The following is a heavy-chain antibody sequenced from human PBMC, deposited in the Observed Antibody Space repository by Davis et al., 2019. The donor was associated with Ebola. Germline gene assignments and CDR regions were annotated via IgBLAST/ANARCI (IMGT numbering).Heavy chain of an antibody. J-gene: IGHJ4*02. V-gene: IGHV1-8*02. Sequence: ASVKVSCKASGYTFTSYAMNWVRQAPGQGLEWMGWINPNSGNTGYAQKFQGRVTMTRENSISTAYMELSSLRSEDTAVYYCARGGVAYSDLDYWGQGTLVAVSS. CDR3: ARGGVAYSDLDY. D-gene: IGHD2-21*01. CDR1: GYTFTSYA. CDR2: INPNSGNT.